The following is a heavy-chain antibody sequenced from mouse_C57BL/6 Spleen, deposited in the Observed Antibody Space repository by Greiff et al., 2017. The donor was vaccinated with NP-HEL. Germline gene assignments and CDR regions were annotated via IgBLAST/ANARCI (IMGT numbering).Heavy chain of an antibody. CDR2: INPSSGYT. CDR3: ARNSNLWYFDV. CDR1: GYTFTSYW. D-gene: IGHD2-5*01. V-gene: IGHV1-7*01. Sequence: LQLQESGAELAKPGASVKLSCKASGYTFTSYWMHWVKQRPGQGLEWIGYINPSSGYTKYNQKFKDKATLTADKSSSTAYMQLSSLTYEDSAVYYCARNSNLWYFDVWGTGTTVTVSS. J-gene: IGHJ1*03.